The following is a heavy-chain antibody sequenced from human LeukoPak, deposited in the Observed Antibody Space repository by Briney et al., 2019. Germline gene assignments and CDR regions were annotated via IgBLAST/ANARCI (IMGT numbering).Heavy chain of an antibody. Sequence: PGGSLRLSCAASGFTFSNYGMSWVRQAPGKGLEWGSGISGSAASTYYARSVKGRFTISRDNSKNTLYLQMNSLRAEDTAVYYCAKEGIALSNTVAAGYFDYWGQGALVTVSS. CDR1: GFTFSNYG. J-gene: IGHJ4*02. V-gene: IGHV3-23*01. CDR2: ISGSAAST. D-gene: IGHD6-13*01. CDR3: AKEGIALSNTVAAGYFDY.